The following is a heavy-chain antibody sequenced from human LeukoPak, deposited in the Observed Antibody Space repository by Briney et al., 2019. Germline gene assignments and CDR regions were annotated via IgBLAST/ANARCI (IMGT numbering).Heavy chain of an antibody. CDR2: ISQSGSIV. J-gene: IGHJ4*02. Sequence: PGGSLRLSCAASGFTFSNYSMNWVRQVPGKGLEWVSYISQSGSIVYHAESVKGRFTISRDDARASLQLQMNSLRDEDTAVYSCARAMYYFEYWGQGTLVTVSS. CDR1: GFTFSNYS. CDR3: ARAMYYFEY. V-gene: IGHV3-48*02.